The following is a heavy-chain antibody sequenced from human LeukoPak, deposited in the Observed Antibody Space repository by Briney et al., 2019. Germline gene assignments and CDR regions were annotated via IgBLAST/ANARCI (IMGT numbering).Heavy chain of an antibody. CDR1: GGTFSSYA. CDR2: IIPIFGTA. J-gene: IGHJ4*02. CDR3: ATSNPIAARPDDQNNDY. V-gene: IGHV1-69*06. Sequence: SVKLSCKAAGGTFSSYAISWVRQAPGQGLEWMGGIIPIFGTANYAKKFQGRVTITADKSTSTAYMELSSLRSEDKAVYYCATSNPIAARPDDQNNDYWGQGTLVTVSS. D-gene: IGHD6-6*01.